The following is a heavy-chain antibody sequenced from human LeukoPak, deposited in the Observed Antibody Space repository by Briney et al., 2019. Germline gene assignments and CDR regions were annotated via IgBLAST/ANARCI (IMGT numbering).Heavy chain of an antibody. Sequence: SETLSLTCAVYGGSFSGYYWSWIRQPPGKRLEWIGEINHSGSTNYNPSLKSRVTISVDTSKNQFSLKLSSVTAADTAVYYCARGLVTMVRGFSGWGQGTLVTVSS. D-gene: IGHD3-10*01. CDR3: ARGLVTMVRGFSG. CDR2: INHSGST. CDR1: GGSFSGYY. J-gene: IGHJ4*02. V-gene: IGHV4-34*01.